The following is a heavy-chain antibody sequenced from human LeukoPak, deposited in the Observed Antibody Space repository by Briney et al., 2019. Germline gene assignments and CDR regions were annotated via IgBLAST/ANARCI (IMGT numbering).Heavy chain of an antibody. CDR2: ISPSGGST. D-gene: IGHD6-6*01. CDR1: GFTFSSYA. J-gene: IGHJ5*01. V-gene: IGHV3-23*01. CDR3: ANGGYSSSFES. Sequence: GGSLRLSCAASGFTFSSYAMTWVRRAPGKGLEWVSTISPSGGSTFYADSVKGRFTISRDNSKNTLYLQMNSLRAEDTAIYYGANGGYSSSFESWGQGTLVTVSS.